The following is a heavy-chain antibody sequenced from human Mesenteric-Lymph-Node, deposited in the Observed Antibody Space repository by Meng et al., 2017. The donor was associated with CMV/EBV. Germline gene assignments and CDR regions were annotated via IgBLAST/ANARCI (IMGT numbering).Heavy chain of an antibody. V-gene: IGHV4-39*02. CDR2: IFYSGSA. D-gene: IGHD3-10*01. Sequence: HRQRQAPGPPLLTPSEPLPLTRTGSAGPISCSWHYWVWIRQPPGKGLEWIGSIFYSGSAHYNPALESRVTISIDKSKNEFFLNLGSVTAADTAMYFCARDTLTYSYGPGWIDPWGQGTLVTVSS. CDR1: AGPISCSWHY. J-gene: IGHJ5*02. CDR3: ARDTLTYSYGPGWIDP.